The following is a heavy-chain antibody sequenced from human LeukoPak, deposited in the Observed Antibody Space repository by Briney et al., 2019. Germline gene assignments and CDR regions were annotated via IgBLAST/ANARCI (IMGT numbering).Heavy chain of an antibody. CDR3: ARDVGRGNWNYDYYMDV. J-gene: IGHJ6*03. CDR1: DGSMSGSSFF. V-gene: IGHV4-39*07. D-gene: IGHD1-20*01. CDR2: IYNSGST. Sequence: KPSETLSLTCSVSDGSMSGSSFFWGFWVCIRQSPGKGLEWMGSIYNSGSTYYNPSLKSRVTISVDTSNNQFSLNLSSVTVADTAVYFCARDVGRGNWNYDYYMDVWGKGTTVTVSS.